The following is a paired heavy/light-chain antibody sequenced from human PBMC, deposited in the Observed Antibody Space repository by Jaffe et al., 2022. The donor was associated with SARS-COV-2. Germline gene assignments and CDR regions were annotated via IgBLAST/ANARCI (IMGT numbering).Heavy chain of an antibody. CDR2: MNPNSGDT. CDR3: ARGPEYPKTSGVEYYYYAMDV. J-gene: IGHJ6*02. Sequence: QVQLVQSGAEVKKPGASVKVSCKASGYTFTNYDINWVRQAPGQGLEWMGWMNPNSGDTGYAPNFRGRVTMTRNTSTRTAYMELSSLGSEDTAVYYCARGPEYPKTSGVEYYYYAMDVWGQGTTVTVSS. D-gene: IGHD6-6*01. V-gene: IGHV1-8*01. CDR1: GYTFTNYD.
Light chain of an antibody. CDR2: GAS. J-gene: IGKJ1*01. V-gene: IGKV3-20*01. CDR1: QSVNSKY. CDR3: QQYGSSPWT. Sequence: EIVLTQSPGTLSLSAGERATLSCRASQSVNSKYLAWYQQKPGQAPRLLIYGASNRATGIPDRFSGSGSGTGFTLTISRLEPEDFAVFYCQQYGSSPWTFGQGTKVEIK.